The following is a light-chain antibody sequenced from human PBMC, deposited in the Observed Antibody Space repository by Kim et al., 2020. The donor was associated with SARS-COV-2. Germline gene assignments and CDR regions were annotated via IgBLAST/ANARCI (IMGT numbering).Light chain of an antibody. CDR3: PHVTS. V-gene: IGKV1-9*01. Sequence: IQLTQSPSSLSASVGDLVTITCRASQGMSSSFAWYQQKPGKAPKLLIYDASTLQSGVPSRFSGSGSGTEVTLTISSLQPEDFATYYYPHVTSFGGGTKVDIK. CDR2: DAS. J-gene: IGKJ4*01. CDR1: QGMSSS.